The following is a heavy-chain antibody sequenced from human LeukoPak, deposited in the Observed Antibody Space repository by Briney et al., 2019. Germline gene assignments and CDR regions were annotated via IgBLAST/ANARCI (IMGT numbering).Heavy chain of an antibody. V-gene: IGHV3-23*01. J-gene: IGHJ4*02. Sequence: PGGSLRLSCAASGFTFDDYAMHWVRQAPGKGLEWVSAISGSGSTYYADSVKGRFTISRDTSKNTQYLQMNSLRAEDTAVYYCAKEDYGDYWGQGTLVTVSS. CDR2: ISGSGST. CDR1: GFTFDDYA. CDR3: AKEDYGDY.